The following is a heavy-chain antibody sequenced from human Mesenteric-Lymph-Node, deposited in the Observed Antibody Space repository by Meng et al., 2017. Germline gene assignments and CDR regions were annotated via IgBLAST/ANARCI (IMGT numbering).Heavy chain of an antibody. CDR2: INHSGST. CDR1: GGSISSYY. Sequence: SETLSLTCTVSGGSISSYYWSWIRQPPGKGLEWNGEINHSGSTNYNPSLKSRVTISVDTSKSQFSLKLSSVTAADTAVYYCAREWLRPYWYFDLWGHGTLVTVSS. J-gene: IGHJ2*01. D-gene: IGHD5-18*01. V-gene: IGHV4-34*01. CDR3: AREWLRPYWYFDL.